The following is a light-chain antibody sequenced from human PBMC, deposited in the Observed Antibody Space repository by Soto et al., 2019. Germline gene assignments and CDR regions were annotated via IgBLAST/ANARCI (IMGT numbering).Light chain of an antibody. J-gene: IGKJ3*01. CDR3: QQYGGSPLFT. CDR2: GAS. CDR1: QSVNSSY. Sequence: EIVLTQSPGTLSLSPGERATLSCRASQSVNSSYLAWYQQKPGQAPRLLIYGASSRATGIPDRFSGSGSGTDFTLTISRLEPEDFTVYYCQQYGGSPLFTFGPGTRVDLK. V-gene: IGKV3-20*01.